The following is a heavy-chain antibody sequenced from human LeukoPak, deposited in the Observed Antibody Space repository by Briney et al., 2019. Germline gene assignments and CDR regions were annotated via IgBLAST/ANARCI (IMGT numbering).Heavy chain of an antibody. J-gene: IGHJ4*02. CDR2: INQDGSEE. D-gene: IGHD5-12*01. V-gene: IGHV3-7*01. CDR1: GFTFSSYG. Sequence: GMSLRLSCAASGFTFSSYGMHWVRQAPGKGLEWVAHINQDGSEEHYMDSVKARFTISRDNAKNSLSLQMNSLRAEDTAVYYCVRDGGVSGYDLLDYWGQGTLVTVSS. CDR3: VRDGGVSGYDLLDY.